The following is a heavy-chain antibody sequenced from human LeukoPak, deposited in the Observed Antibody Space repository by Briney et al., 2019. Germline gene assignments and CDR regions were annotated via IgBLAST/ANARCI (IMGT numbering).Heavy chain of an antibody. CDR1: GGSISSYY. CDR3: ARDLLDYCSGGSCYPGTIYNWFDP. Sequence: SETLSLTCTVSGGSISSYYWSWIRQPPGKGLEWIGYIYYSGSTNYNPSLKSRVTISVDTPKNQFSLKLSSVTAADTAVYYCARDLLDYCSGGSCYPGTIYNWFDPWGQGTLVTVSS. J-gene: IGHJ5*02. CDR2: IYYSGST. D-gene: IGHD2-15*01. V-gene: IGHV4-59*01.